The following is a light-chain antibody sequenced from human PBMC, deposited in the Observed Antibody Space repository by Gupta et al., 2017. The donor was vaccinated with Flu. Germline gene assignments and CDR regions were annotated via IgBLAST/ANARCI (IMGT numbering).Light chain of an antibody. CDR3: QQYYSTPRT. CDR2: WAS. V-gene: IGKV4-1*01. CDR1: QSILYSSNNKNY. J-gene: IGKJ4*01. Sequence: DIVMTQSPDSLAVSLGERATLNCKSSQSILYSSNNKNYLAWYQQKVGQPPKLLIYWASTRESGVPDRFSGSGSGTDFTLTISSLQAADVAVYYCQQYYSTPRTFGGGTKVEI.